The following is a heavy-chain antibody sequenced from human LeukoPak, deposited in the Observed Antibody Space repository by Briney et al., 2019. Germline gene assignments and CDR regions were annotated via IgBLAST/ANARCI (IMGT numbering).Heavy chain of an antibody. D-gene: IGHD3-3*01. CDR2: ISAYNGNT. J-gene: IGHJ5*02. CDR3: ARAGETIFGAPNWFDP. Sequence: ASVTVSCKASGYTFTSYAMNWVRQAPGQGLEWMGWISAYNGNTNYAQKLQGRVTMTTDTSTSTAYMELRSLRSDDTAVYYCARAGETIFGAPNWFDPWGQGTLVTVSS. CDR1: GYTFTSYA. V-gene: IGHV1-18*01.